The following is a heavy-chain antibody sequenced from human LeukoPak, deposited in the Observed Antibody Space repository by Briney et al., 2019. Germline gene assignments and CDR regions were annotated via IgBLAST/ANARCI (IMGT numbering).Heavy chain of an antibody. J-gene: IGHJ6*02. CDR2: ISYDGSNK. CDR3: AKVPSSFTALMGI. Sequence: PGGSLRLSCAASGFTFSSYGMHWVRQAPGKGLEWVAVISYDGSNKYYADSVKGRFTISRDNSKNTLYLQMNSLRAEDTSVYYCAKVPSSFTALMGIWGQGTTVTVSS. CDR1: GFTFSSYG. D-gene: IGHD7-27*01. V-gene: IGHV3-30*18.